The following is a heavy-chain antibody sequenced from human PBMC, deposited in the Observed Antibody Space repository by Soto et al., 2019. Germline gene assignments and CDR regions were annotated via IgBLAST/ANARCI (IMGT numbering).Heavy chain of an antibody. D-gene: IGHD3-22*01. CDR2: ISYDGSNK. J-gene: IGHJ4*02. V-gene: IGHV3-30-3*01. Sequence: PGGSLRLSCAASGFTFSSYAMHWVRQAPGKGLEWVAVISYDGSNKYYADSVKGRFTISRDNSKNTLYLQMNSLRAEDTAVYYCARAPYYPLCLDYWGQGTLVTVS. CDR1: GFTFSSYA. CDR3: ARAPYYPLCLDY.